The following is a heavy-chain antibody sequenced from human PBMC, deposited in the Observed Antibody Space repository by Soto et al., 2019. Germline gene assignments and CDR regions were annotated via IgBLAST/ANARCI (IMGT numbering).Heavy chain of an antibody. J-gene: IGHJ4*02. CDR2: ISGSGGST. CDR3: AKDRSIFGVVIVSTFAS. V-gene: IGHV3-23*01. D-gene: IGHD3-3*01. Sequence: PGGSLRLSCAASGFTFSSCAMSWVRQAPGKGLEWVSAISGSGGSTYYADSVKGRFTISRDNSKNTLYLQMNSLRAEDTAVYYCAKDRSIFGVVIVSTFASWGQGTLVTVSS. CDR1: GFTFSSCA.